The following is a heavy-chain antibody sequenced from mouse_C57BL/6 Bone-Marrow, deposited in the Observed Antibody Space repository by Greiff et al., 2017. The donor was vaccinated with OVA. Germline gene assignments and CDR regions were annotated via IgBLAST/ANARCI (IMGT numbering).Heavy chain of an antibody. CDR2: ISDGGSYT. J-gene: IGHJ3*01. D-gene: IGHD1-1*01. Sequence: DVKLVESGGGLVKPGGSLKLSCAASGFTFSSYAMSWVRQTPEKRLEWVATISDGGSYTYYPDNVKGRFTISRDNAKNNLYLQMSHLKSEDTAMYYWARYGSSSWFAYWGQGTLVTVSA. CDR3: ARYGSSSWFAY. CDR1: GFTFSSYA. V-gene: IGHV5-4*03.